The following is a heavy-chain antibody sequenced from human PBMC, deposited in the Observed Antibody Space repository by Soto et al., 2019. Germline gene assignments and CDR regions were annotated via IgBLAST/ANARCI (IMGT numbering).Heavy chain of an antibody. CDR3: ARAMGDWGTYYYNYGMDV. CDR1: GDAMSSNY. J-gene: IGHJ6*02. CDR2: GYYAGAT. V-gene: IGHV4-59*01. Sequence: QVQLQESGPGLVRPSETLSLTCTVSGDAMSSNYWSWIRQPPGKGLEWIGYGYYAGATSYNPSLKSRVTISVDTSKNQFSLKLSSVTAADTAVYYCARAMGDWGTYYYNYGMDVWGQGTTVTVSS. D-gene: IGHD3-16*01.